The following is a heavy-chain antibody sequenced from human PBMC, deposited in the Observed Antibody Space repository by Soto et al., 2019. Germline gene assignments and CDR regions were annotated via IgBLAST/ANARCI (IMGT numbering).Heavy chain of an antibody. CDR1: GGSIKSYY. Sequence: SETLSLTCTVSGGSIKSYYWNWIRQPAGKGLEWIGRIYSRGSTKYNPSLQSRVTMLVDTSKSQFSLRLNSVTAADTAVYFCACIGQHISYAIHVSGQALTLSVS. J-gene: IGHJ6*02. CDR3: ACIGQHISYAIHV. V-gene: IGHV4-4*07. D-gene: IGHD2-8*01. CDR2: IYSRGST.